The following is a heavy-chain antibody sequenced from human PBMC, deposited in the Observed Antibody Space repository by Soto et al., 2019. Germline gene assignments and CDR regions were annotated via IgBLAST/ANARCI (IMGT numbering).Heavy chain of an antibody. J-gene: IGHJ6*02. CDR2: ISPYTGNT. CDR1: GYIFVNYG. CDR3: VMVDNYVTPTPQDV. Sequence: QVQLVQSGDEVKKPGASVKVSCKASGYIFVNYGIAWVRQAPRKGLEWMGWISPYTGNTHSASKVQGRLTMTTDTSTSTPYMDLGSLTSDDTAVYSLVMVDNYVTPTPQDVWGQGTTVTVSS. D-gene: IGHD3-16*01. V-gene: IGHV1-18*01.